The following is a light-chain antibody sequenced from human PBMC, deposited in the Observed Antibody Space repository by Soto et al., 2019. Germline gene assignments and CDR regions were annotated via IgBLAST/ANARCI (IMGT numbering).Light chain of an antibody. J-gene: IGLJ2*01. CDR2: DDR. V-gene: IGLV3-21*02. Sequence: SYELTQPPSVSVAPGQTATITCGGNNIGGKSVHWYQQKPGQAPVLVVYDDRDRPSGIPERFSGSNSGNTATLTISRVEAGDEADDYCQVWDSGSDHPIFGGGTKVTVL. CDR1: NIGGKS. CDR3: QVWDSGSDHPI.